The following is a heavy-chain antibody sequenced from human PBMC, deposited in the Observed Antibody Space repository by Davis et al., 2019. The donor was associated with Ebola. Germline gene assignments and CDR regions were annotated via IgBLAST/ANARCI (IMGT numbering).Heavy chain of an antibody. J-gene: IGHJ4*02. Sequence: AASVKVSCKASGYTFTSYGISWVRQAPGQGLEWMGWISAYNGNTNYAQKLQGRVTMTTDTSTSTAYMELRSLRSEDTAVYYCARELGRAAKSAVGGDYWGQGTLVTVSS. CDR1: GYTFTSYG. CDR2: ISAYNGNT. V-gene: IGHV1-18*04. CDR3: ARELGRAAKSAVGGDY. D-gene: IGHD6-19*01.